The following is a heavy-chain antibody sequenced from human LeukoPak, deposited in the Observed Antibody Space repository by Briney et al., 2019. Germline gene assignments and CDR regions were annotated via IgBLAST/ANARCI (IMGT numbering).Heavy chain of an antibody. Sequence: SETLSLTCTVSGGSISSYYWGWIRQPPGKGLEWIGSIYHSGSTYYNPSLKSRVTISVDTSKNQFSLKLSSVTAADTAVYYCARVIAARRTYYYYMDVWGKGTTVTVSS. D-gene: IGHD6-6*01. CDR3: ARVIAARRTYYYYMDV. J-gene: IGHJ6*03. V-gene: IGHV4-38-2*02. CDR2: IYHSGST. CDR1: GGSISSYY.